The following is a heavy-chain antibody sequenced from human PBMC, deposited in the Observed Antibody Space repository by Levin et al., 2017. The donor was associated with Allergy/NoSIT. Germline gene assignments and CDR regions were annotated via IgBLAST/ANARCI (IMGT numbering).Heavy chain of an antibody. D-gene: IGHD3-16*02. CDR3: ARELMTEYDYVWGSYRLGAFDS. V-gene: IGHV3-30-3*01. CDR2: ISYDGSNK. Sequence: LSLTCAASGFTFSSYAMHWVRQAPGKGLEWVAVISYDGSNKYYADSVKGRFTISRDNSKNTLYLQMNSLRAEDTAVYYCARELMTEYDYVWGSYRLGAFDSWGQGTMVTVSS. J-gene: IGHJ3*02. CDR1: GFTFSSYA.